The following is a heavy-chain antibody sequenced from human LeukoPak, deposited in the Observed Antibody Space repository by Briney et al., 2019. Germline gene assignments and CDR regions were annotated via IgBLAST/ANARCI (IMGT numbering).Heavy chain of an antibody. J-gene: IGHJ3*02. CDR1: GGSISSSNW. D-gene: IGHD2-21*02. CDR2: IYHSGST. V-gene: IGHV4-4*02. CDR3: ASPTYCGGDCSDAFDI. Sequence: SGTLSLTCAVSGGSISSSNWWSWVRQPPGKGLAWIGEIYHSGSTNYNPSLKSRVTKSVDKSKNQFSLKLSSVTAADTAVYYCASPTYCGGDCSDAFDIWGQGTMVTVSS.